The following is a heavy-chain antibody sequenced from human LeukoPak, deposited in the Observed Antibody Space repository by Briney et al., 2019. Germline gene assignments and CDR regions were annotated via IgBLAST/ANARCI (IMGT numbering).Heavy chain of an antibody. J-gene: IGHJ4*02. CDR2: IIPIFGTA. V-gene: IGHV1-69*13. D-gene: IGHD3-22*01. CDR1: GGTFSSYA. Sequence: SVKVSCKASGGTFSSYAISWVRQAPGQGLEWMGGIIPIFGTANYAQKFQGRVTITADESTGTAYMELSSLISEDTAVYYCARGYYYDSSGFYFDYWGQGTLVTVSS. CDR3: ARGYYYDSSGFYFDY.